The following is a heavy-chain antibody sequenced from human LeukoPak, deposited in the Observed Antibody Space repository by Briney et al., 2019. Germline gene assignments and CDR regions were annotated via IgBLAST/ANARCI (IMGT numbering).Heavy chain of an antibody. Sequence: PSQTLSLTCAVSGGSISSGGYSWSWIRQPPGKGLEWIGYIYHSGSTYYNPSLKSRVTISVDRSKNQFSLKLSSVTAADTAVYYCARGPEYYGDYTGIDYWGQGTLVTVSS. D-gene: IGHD4-17*01. CDR3: ARGPEYYGDYTGIDY. J-gene: IGHJ4*02. CDR1: GGSISSGGYS. CDR2: IYHSGST. V-gene: IGHV4-30-2*01.